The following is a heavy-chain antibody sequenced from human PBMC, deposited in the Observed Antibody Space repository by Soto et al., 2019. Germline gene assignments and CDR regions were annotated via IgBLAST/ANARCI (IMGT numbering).Heavy chain of an antibody. D-gene: IGHD6-19*01. CDR1: GFTFSNVW. CDR3: SPLALKYSSGWYEFSD. CDR2: IKSKTDGGTT. Sequence: EVQLVESGGGLVKPGGSLRLSCAASGFTFSNVWVNLVRQAPGKGLEWFGRIKSKTDGGTTDYAAPVKGRFTISRDDSKYTLYLQMNSLKTEYSAVYYCSPLALKYSSGWYEFSDWGQGTLVSVSS. J-gene: IGHJ4*02. V-gene: IGHV3-15*07.